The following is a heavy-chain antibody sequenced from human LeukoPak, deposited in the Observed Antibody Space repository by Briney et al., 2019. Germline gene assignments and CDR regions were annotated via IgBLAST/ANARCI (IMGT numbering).Heavy chain of an antibody. CDR2: ISHTGSNI. CDR1: GFTFSTYY. V-gene: IGHV3-11*01. CDR3: VRAVTLDY. D-gene: IGHD4-17*01. J-gene: IGHJ4*02. Sequence: GGSLRLSCAASGFTFSTYYMYWIRQAPGKGLEWVSYISHTGSNIYYADSAKGRFTISRDNAKKSLYLQMNSLRVEDTAVYYSVRAVTLDYWGQGTLVTVSS.